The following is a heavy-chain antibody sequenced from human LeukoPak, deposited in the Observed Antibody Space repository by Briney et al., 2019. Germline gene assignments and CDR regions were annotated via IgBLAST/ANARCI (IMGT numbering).Heavy chain of an antibody. D-gene: IGHD3-22*01. CDR1: GYTFTSYG. CDR3: ARDKNYYYDSSGYYDY. J-gene: IGHJ4*02. Sequence: ASVKVSCKASGYTFTSYGISWVRPAPGQGHEWMGWISAYNGNTNYAQKLQGRVTMTTDTSTSTAYMELRSLRSEDTAVYYCARDKNYYYDSSGYYDYWGQGTLVTVSS. CDR2: ISAYNGNT. V-gene: IGHV1-18*01.